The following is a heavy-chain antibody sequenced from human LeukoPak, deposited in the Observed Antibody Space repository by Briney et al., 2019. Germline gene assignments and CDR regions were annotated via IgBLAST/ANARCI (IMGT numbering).Heavy chain of an antibody. CDR3: ARDRYYYDSSGYCRFDY. V-gene: IGHV4-34*01. CDR1: GGSFSGYY. Sequence: PSETLSLTCAVYGGSFSGYYWSWIRQPPGKGLEWIGEINHSGSTYYNPSLKSRVTISVDTSKNQFSLKLSSVTAADTAVYYCARDRYYYDSSGYCRFDYWGQGTLVTVSS. J-gene: IGHJ4*02. CDR2: INHSGST. D-gene: IGHD3-22*01.